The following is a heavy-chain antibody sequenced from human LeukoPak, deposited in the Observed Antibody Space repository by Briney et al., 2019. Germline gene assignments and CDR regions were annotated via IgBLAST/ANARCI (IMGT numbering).Heavy chain of an antibody. V-gene: IGHV3-48*01. D-gene: IGHD2-21*01. CDR2: ISSSSSTI. J-gene: IGHJ4*02. CDR3: ASSQYCGGDCFDY. Sequence: PGGSLRLSCAASGFTFSSYWMSWVRQAPGKGLEWVSYISSSSSTIYYADSVKGRFTISRDNAKNSLYLQMNSLRAEDTAVYYCASSQYCGGDCFDYWGQGTLVTVSS. CDR1: GFTFSSYW.